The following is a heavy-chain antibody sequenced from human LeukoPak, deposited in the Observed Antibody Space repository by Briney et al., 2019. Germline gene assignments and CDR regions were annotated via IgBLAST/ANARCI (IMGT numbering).Heavy chain of an antibody. CDR2: INGDGSRT. V-gene: IGHV3-74*01. D-gene: IGHD6-19*01. Sequence: PGGSLRLSCATSGFTFSSYWMHWVRQGPGKGLVWVSRINGDGSRTSYADSVKGRFTISRDNAKNTLYLQMNSLRAEDTAVYHCARSQIAVAAYYFDYWGQGTLVTVSS. J-gene: IGHJ4*02. CDR1: GFTFSSYW. CDR3: ARSQIAVAAYYFDY.